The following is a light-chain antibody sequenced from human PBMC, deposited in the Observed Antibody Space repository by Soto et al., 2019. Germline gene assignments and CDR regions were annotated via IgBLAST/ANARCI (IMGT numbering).Light chain of an antibody. CDR1: QSLLHNNGQTF. Sequence: EIVMTQSPLSLHVTPGEPASISCRSSQSLLHNNGQTFLDWYLQKPGQSPQLLVFLASNRPSGVPDRFSGSGSGTDFTLKISRVEAEDVGVYYCMQTLETPHTFGQGTKLDIK. CDR3: MQTLETPHT. J-gene: IGKJ2*01. V-gene: IGKV2-28*01. CDR2: LAS.